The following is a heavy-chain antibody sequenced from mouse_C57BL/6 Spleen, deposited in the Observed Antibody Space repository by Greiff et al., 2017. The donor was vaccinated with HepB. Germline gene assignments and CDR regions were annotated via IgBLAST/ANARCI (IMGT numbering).Heavy chain of an antibody. Sequence: DVMLVESGGGLVKPGGSLKLSCAASGFTFSSYTMSWVRQTPEKRLEWVATISGGGGNTYYPDSVKGRFTISRDNAKNTLYLQMSSLRSEDTALYYCASGYDPGAMDYWGQGTSVTVSS. CDR2: ISGGGGNT. CDR1: GFTFSSYT. V-gene: IGHV5-9*01. D-gene: IGHD2-3*01. CDR3: ASGYDPGAMDY. J-gene: IGHJ4*01.